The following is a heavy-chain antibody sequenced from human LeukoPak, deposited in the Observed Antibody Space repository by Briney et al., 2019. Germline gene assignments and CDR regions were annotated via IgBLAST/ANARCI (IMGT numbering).Heavy chain of an antibody. Sequence: GGSLRLSCAASGFTFSSYGMNWVRQAPGKGLEWVSAISGSGGTTYYADSVKGRFTISRDNSKNTLYLQMNSLRADDTALYYCAKNEVWWLPDSWGQGTLVTVSS. CDR1: GFTFSSYG. V-gene: IGHV3-23*01. D-gene: IGHD5-12*01. CDR3: AKNEVWWLPDS. CDR2: ISGSGGTT. J-gene: IGHJ4*02.